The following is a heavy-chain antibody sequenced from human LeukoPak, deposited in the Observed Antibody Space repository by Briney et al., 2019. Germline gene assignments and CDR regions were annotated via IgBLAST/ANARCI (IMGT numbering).Heavy chain of an antibody. D-gene: IGHD3-22*01. CDR2: IYYSGST. CDR3: AREGPRRYYYDSSGYYYGAFDI. J-gene: IGHJ3*02. Sequence: PSETLSLTCPVSGGSISSYYWSWLRQPPGKGLEWIGYIYYSGSTNYNPSLKSRVTISVDTSKNQFSLKLSSVTAADTAVYYCAREGPRRYYYDSSGYYYGAFDIWGQGTMVTVSS. CDR1: GGSISSYY. V-gene: IGHV4-59*01.